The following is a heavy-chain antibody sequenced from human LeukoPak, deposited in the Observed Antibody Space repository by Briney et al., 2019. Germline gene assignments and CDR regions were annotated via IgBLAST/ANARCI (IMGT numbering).Heavy chain of an antibody. D-gene: IGHD3-3*01. Sequence: APVKVSCKASGYTFTSYGISWVRQAPGQGLEWMGWISAYNGNTNYAQKLQGRVTMTTDTSTSTAYMELRSLRSDDTAVYYCARAYDFWSGPYYYYMDVWGKGTTVTVSS. CDR1: GYTFTSYG. CDR3: ARAYDFWSGPYYYYMDV. J-gene: IGHJ6*03. V-gene: IGHV1-18*01. CDR2: ISAYNGNT.